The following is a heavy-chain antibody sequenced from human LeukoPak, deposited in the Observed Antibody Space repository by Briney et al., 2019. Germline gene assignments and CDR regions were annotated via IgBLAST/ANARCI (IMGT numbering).Heavy chain of an antibody. V-gene: IGHV3-9*01. Sequence: PGGSLRLSCAASGFTFADCAIHWVRQAPRKGVAWVSGISWISGSIGYADSVKGRFTFSRDSAKNSLYLQMNSVRAEDTALYYCANATGDFSYGLSAAFEIWGQGTMVTVSS. CDR1: GFTFADCA. D-gene: IGHD5-18*01. CDR3: ANATGDFSYGLSAAFEI. J-gene: IGHJ3*02. CDR2: ISWISGSI.